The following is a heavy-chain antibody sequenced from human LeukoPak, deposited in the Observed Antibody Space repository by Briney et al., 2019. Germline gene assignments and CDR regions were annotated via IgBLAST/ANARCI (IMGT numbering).Heavy chain of an antibody. CDR2: IDPSDSYT. D-gene: IGHD6-19*01. Sequence: GESLKISCKGTGYSFTNYWISWVRQMPGKGLEWMGRIDPSDSYTNYSPSFQGHVTISADKSISTAYLQWSSLKASDTAIYYCVRGEFLRPVAGTGDYWGQGTLVTVSS. CDR3: VRGEFLRPVAGTGDY. CDR1: GYSFTNYW. V-gene: IGHV5-10-1*01. J-gene: IGHJ4*02.